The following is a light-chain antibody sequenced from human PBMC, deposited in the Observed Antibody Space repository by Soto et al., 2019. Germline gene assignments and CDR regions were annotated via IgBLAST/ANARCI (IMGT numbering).Light chain of an antibody. J-gene: IGLJ3*02. CDR3: QSYDGLSGSRV. CDR2: EVS. CDR1: TSDVGGYDF. Sequence: QSALTQPASVSGSPGQSITISCTGTTSDVGGYDFVSWYQHHPGKAPKLIIYEVSYRPTGVSTRFSGSKSGNTASLAITGLQAEDEAHYYCQSYDGLSGSRVFGGGTKLTVL. V-gene: IGLV2-14*01.